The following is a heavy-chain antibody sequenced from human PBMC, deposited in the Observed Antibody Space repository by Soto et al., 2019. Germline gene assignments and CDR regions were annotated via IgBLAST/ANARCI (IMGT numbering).Heavy chain of an antibody. CDR1: GFTFDDYT. CDR3: AKDIAASGWYSLDY. CDR2: ISWDGGST. V-gene: IGHV3-43*01. D-gene: IGHD6-19*01. Sequence: SGGSLRLSCAASGFTFDDYTMHWVRQAPGKGLEWVSLISWDGGSTYYADSVKGRFTISRDNSKNSLYLQMNSLRTEDTALYYCAKDIAASGWYSLDYWGQGTLVTVSS. J-gene: IGHJ4*02.